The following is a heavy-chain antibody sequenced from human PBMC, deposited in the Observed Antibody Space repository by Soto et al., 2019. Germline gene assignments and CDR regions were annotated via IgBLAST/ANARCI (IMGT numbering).Heavy chain of an antibody. J-gene: IGHJ4*02. CDR2: ISGTSTYI. CDR1: GFTFSSYS. CDR3: ARGAPTGTLVYFDY. V-gene: IGHV3-21*01. Sequence: EVQLVESGGGLVKPGGSLRLSCAASGFTFSSYSMSWVRQAPGKGLEWVSSISGTSTYIYYADSVRGRFTISRDNAKISLCLQMNSLRPEDTAVYYCARGAPTGTLVYFDYWGQGTLVTVSS. D-gene: IGHD1-1*01.